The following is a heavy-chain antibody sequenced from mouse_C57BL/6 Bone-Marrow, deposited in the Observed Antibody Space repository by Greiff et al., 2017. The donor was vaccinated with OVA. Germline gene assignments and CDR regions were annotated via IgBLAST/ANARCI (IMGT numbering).Heavy chain of an antibody. CDR1: GYTFTSYW. V-gene: IGHV1-69*01. J-gene: IGHJ3*01. CDR3: ARGDCALFAY. Sequence: QVQLQQSGAELVMPGASVKLSCKASGYTFTSYWMHWVKQRPGQGLEWIGEIDPSDSYTNYNQKFKGKSTLTVDKSSSTAYMQLSSLTSEDSAVYYCARGDCALFAYWGQGTRVTVSA. CDR2: IDPSDSYT.